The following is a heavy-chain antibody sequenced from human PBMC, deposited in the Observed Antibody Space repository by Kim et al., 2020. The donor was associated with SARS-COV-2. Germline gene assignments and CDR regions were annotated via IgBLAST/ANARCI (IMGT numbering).Heavy chain of an antibody. CDR3: ARGAPAGGFDY. D-gene: IGHD2-2*01. CDR2: IDGTGST. J-gene: IGHJ4*01. V-gene: IGHV4-59*01. CDR1: GGSISTYY. Sequence: SETLSLTCTVSGGSISTYYWSWIRQPPGKGLEWIGYIDGTGSTNYNPSLKSRVIMSVDTSKNQFSWELTSATAADTALYYCARGAPAGGFDYCG.